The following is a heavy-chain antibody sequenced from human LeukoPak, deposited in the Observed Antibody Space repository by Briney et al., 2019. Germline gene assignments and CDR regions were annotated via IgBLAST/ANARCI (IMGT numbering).Heavy chain of an antibody. CDR1: GFTFSSYA. CDR2: ISGSGASR. J-gene: IGHJ6*03. CDR3: AACPYVSGRYGYYYMDV. V-gene: IGHV3-23*01. D-gene: IGHD3-3*01. Sequence: PGGSLRLSCAASGFTFSSYAMSWVRQAPGKGLEWVSAISGSGASRYDADSVKGRFTISRDNSKNTLYLQMISLRDEDTAVYYCAACPYVSGRYGYYYMDVWGKGTTVTVP.